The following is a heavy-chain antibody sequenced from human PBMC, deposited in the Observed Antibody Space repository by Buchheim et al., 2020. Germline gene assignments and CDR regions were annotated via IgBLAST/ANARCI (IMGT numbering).Heavy chain of an antibody. CDR3: ARFGEATAGFDY. V-gene: IGHV3-30*03. CDR1: GFTFSSYG. Sequence: QVQLVESGGGVVQPGRSLRLSCAASGFTFSSYGMHWVRQAPGKGLEWVAVISYDGNQKYYRDSVKGRFTISRDNYKNTLYLQMNSLRTEDTAVYYCARFGEATAGFDYWGQGAL. D-gene: IGHD3-3*01. CDR2: ISYDGNQK. J-gene: IGHJ4*02.